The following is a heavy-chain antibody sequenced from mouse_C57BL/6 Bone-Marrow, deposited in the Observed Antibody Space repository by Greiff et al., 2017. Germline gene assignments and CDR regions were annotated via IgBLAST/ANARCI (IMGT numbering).Heavy chain of an antibody. CDR3: AHGSSSAWFAY. CDR2: ISSGGSYT. Sequence: EVQRVESGGDLVKPGGSLKLSCAASGFTFSSYGMSWVRQTPDKRLAWVATISSGGSYTYSPDSVKCRFTISRDNAKNTLYLQMSSLKSEDTAMYYCAHGSSSAWFAYWGQGTLGTVSA. D-gene: IGHD1-1*01. CDR1: GFTFSSYG. V-gene: IGHV5-6*01. J-gene: IGHJ3*01.